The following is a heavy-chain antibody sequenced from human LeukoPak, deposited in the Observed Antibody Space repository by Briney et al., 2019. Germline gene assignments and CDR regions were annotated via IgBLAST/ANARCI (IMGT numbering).Heavy chain of an antibody. D-gene: IGHD4-17*01. Sequence: SETLSLTCTVSGGSFSSHYWSWIRQPPGKGLGWIGYISYIGSTNCNPSLKSRVTISVDTSKKQFSLKLSSVTAADTAVYYCARDPTTVTKGLDIWGQGTMVTVSS. CDR3: ARDPTTVTKGLDI. CDR1: GGSFSSHY. V-gene: IGHV4-59*11. J-gene: IGHJ3*02. CDR2: ISYIGST.